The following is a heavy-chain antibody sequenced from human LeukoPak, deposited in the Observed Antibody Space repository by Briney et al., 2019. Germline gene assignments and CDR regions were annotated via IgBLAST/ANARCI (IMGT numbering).Heavy chain of an antibody. V-gene: IGHV4-34*01. J-gene: IGHJ4*02. Sequence: SETLSLTCAVYGGSFSGYYWSWIRQPPGKGLEWIGEINHSGSTSYKPSLKSRVTISVDTSKNQFSLKLSSVTAADTAVYYCARRGAGGYKYWGQGTLVTVSS. CDR3: ARRGAGGYKY. CDR2: INHSGST. D-gene: IGHD5-24*01. CDR1: GGSFSGYY.